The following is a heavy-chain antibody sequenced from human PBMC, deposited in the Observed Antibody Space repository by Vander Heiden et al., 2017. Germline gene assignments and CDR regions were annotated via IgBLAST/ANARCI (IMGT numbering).Heavy chain of an antibody. CDR3: TRDTFGYDGAF. J-gene: IGHJ4*02. CDR2: ISVGEGNT. D-gene: IGHD5-12*01. Sequence: VQLVQSGAEVKKPGASVRVSCKTSGYTFILYGINWMRQAPGQGLQWMGWISVGEGNTHYAQKFQDRVTITADKSTGTVYMDLGSLESDDTAVDYCTRDTFGYDGAFWGQGTLGTVSS. V-gene: IGHV1-18*01. CDR1: GYTFILYG.